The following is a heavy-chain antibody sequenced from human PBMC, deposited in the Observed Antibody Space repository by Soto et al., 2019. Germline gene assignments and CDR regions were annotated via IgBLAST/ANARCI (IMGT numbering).Heavy chain of an antibody. CDR2: IIAYFGNT. V-gene: IGHV1-18*01. CDR3: ATLSPDGYRGYGTPTN. Sequence: ASVKVSCKASGYTFTSYGISWLRQAPGQGLEWMGWIIAYFGNTNYAQKFQGRVTITPGTSTSTAYMELSSLRSDDTAVYYCATLSPDGYRGYGTPTNWGQGTLVTVSS. J-gene: IGHJ4*02. D-gene: IGHD5-12*01. CDR1: GYTFTSYG.